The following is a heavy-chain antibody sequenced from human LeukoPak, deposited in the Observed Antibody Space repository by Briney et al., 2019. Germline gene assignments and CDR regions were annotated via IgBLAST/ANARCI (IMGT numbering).Heavy chain of an antibody. CDR1: GGSISSYY. V-gene: IGHV4-59*08. CDR2: IYYSGST. Sequence: SETLSLTCTVSGGSISSYYWSWIRQPPGKGLEWIGYIYYSGSTNYNPSLKSRVTISVDTSKNQFSLKLSSVTAADTAVYYCARVPGIAVAGTFYYYGMDVWGQGTTVTVSS. J-gene: IGHJ6*02. CDR3: ARVPGIAVAGTFYYYGMDV. D-gene: IGHD6-19*01.